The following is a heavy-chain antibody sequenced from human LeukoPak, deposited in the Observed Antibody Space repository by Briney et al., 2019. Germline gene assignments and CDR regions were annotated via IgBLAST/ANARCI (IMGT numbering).Heavy chain of an antibody. CDR3: ARESYYYDSSGYLYFFDY. J-gene: IGHJ4*02. D-gene: IGHD3-22*01. V-gene: IGHV4-59*06. CDR1: GGSISSYY. Sequence: SETLSLTCTVSGGSISSYYWSWIRQHPGKGLEWIGYIYYSGSTYYNPSLKSRVTISVDTSKNQFSLKLSSVTAADTAVYYCARESYYYDSSGYLYFFDYWGQGTLVTVSS. CDR2: IYYSGST.